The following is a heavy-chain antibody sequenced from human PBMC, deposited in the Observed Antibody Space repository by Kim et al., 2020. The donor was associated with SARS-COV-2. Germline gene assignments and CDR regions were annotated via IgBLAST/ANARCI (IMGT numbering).Heavy chain of an antibody. J-gene: IGHJ6*02. CDR3: ARELREAANYYGMDV. Sequence: PSLKSRVTMSVDTSKNQFSLTLSSVTAADTAVYYCARELREAANYYGMDVWGQGTTVTVSS. V-gene: IGHV4-4*07. D-gene: IGHD2-15*01.